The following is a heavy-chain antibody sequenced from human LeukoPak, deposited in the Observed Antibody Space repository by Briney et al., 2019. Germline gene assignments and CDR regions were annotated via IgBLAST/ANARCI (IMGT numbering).Heavy chain of an antibody. J-gene: IGHJ4*02. CDR2: IYPGDSDT. D-gene: IGHD1-26*01. Sequence: GESLKISCQVSGXRFTSYWIGWVRQMPGKGLEWVGIIYPGDSDTRYSPSLQGQVTISADRSISTAYLQWSSLKASDTAMYYCARHKGVVGAYLFDYWGQGTLVTVSS. CDR1: GXRFTSYW. CDR3: ARHKGVVGAYLFDY. V-gene: IGHV5-51*01.